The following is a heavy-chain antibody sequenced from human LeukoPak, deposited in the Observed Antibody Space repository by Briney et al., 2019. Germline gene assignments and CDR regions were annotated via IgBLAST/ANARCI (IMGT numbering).Heavy chain of an antibody. CDR1: GGTFSSYA. J-gene: IGHJ4*02. CDR3: AREWMPGFWDY. D-gene: IGHD3-3*01. Sequence: ASVKVSCKASGGTFSSYAISWVRQAPGQGLEWMGGIIPIFGTANYAQKFQGRVTITADVSTSTAYMELSSLRSEDTAVYYCAREWMPGFWDYWGQGTLVTVSS. V-gene: IGHV1-69*13. CDR2: IIPIFGTA.